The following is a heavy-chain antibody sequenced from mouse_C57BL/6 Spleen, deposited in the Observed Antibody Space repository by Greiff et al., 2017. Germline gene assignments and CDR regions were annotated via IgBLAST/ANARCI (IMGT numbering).Heavy chain of an antibody. Sequence: QVQLQQPGAELVMPGASVKLSCKASGYTFTSYWMHWVKQRPGQGLEWIGEIDPSDSYTNYNQKFKGKSTLTVDKSSSTAYMQLSSLTSEDSAVYYWARGRSSYRYFDVWGTGTTVTVSS. V-gene: IGHV1-69*01. CDR1: GYTFTSYW. CDR2: IDPSDSYT. D-gene: IGHD1-1*01. CDR3: ARGRSSYRYFDV. J-gene: IGHJ1*03.